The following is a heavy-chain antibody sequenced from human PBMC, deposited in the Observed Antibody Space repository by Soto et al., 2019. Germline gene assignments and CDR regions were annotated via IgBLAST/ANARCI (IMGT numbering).Heavy chain of an antibody. D-gene: IGHD3-3*01. J-gene: IGHJ6*02. V-gene: IGHV4-39*01. CDR1: GGSISSSSYY. CDR3: ARARKYYDFWSGSGPMDV. CDR2: IYYSGST. Sequence: PSETLSLTCTVSGGSISSSSYYWGWIRQPPGKGLEWIGSIYYSGSTYYNPSLKSRVTISVDTSKNQFSLKLSSVTAADTAVYYCARARKYYDFWSGSGPMDVWGQGTTVTVSS.